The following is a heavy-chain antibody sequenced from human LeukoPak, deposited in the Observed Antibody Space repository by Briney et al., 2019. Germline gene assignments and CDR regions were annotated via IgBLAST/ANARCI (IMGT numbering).Heavy chain of an antibody. CDR2: IHPEGNEK. CDR3: ARGDAFSGDH. CDR1: GFSFTNFW. Sequence: GGSLRLSCAVSGFSFTNFWMSWVRQAPGRGLEWVANIHPEGNEKYHVESVKGRLTISRDNTKNLLFLQMNGLRVEDTAVYYCARGDAFSGDHWGQGTLVTVSS. V-gene: IGHV3-7*04. J-gene: IGHJ4*02.